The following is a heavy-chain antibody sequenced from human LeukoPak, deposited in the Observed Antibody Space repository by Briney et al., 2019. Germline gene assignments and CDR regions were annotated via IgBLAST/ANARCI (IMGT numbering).Heavy chain of an antibody. CDR3: AKRGVAYYYYYYGMDV. D-gene: IGHD5-12*01. J-gene: IGHJ6*04. CDR2: ISGSGDGT. CDR1: GFMFSTND. Sequence: PGGSLRLSCAASGFMFSTNDMSWVRQAPGKGLEWVSAISGSGDGTTYADSVKGRFTISRDNSKNTLYLQMNSLRAEDTAVYYCAKRGVAYYYYYYGMDVWGKGTTVTVSS. V-gene: IGHV3-23*01.